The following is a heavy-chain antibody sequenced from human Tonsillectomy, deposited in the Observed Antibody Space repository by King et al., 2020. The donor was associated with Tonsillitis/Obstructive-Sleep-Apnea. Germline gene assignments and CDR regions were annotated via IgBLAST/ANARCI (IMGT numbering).Heavy chain of an antibody. D-gene: IGHD1-26*01. CDR1: GFTFSSYW. CDR3: ARDKGGSYSGLDY. V-gene: IGHV3-7*04. Sequence: QLVQSGGGLVQPGGSLRLSCAASGFTFSSYWMSWVRQAPGKGLEWVANIKQDGSEKYYVDSVKGRFTISRDNAKNELYLQMNSLRAEDTALYYCARDKGGSYSGLDYWGQGTLVTVSS. J-gene: IGHJ4*02. CDR2: IKQDGSEK.